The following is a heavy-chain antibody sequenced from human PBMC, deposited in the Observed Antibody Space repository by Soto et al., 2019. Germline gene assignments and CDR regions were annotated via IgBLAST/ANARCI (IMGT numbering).Heavy chain of an antibody. D-gene: IGHD6-19*01. J-gene: IGHJ4*02. CDR2: IIPILGIA. Sequence: ASVKVSCKASGGTFSSYTISWVRQAPGQGLEWMGRIIPILGIANYAQKFQGRVTITADKSTSTAYMELSSLRSEDTAVYYCARASDSSGWSEIDYWGQGTLVTVSS. CDR3: ARASDSSGWSEIDY. V-gene: IGHV1-69*02. CDR1: GGTFSSYT.